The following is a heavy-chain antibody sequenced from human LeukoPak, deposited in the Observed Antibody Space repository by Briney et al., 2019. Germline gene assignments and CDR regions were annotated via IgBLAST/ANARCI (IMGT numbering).Heavy chain of an antibody. J-gene: IGHJ3*02. D-gene: IGHD5-18*01. CDR1: GDSISSYY. CDR2: IYYSGNT. V-gene: IGHV4-59*07. Sequence: SDTLSPTCTVSGDSISSYYWSWIRQPPGKGLEWIGYIYYSGNTNYNPSLKSRVTKSVDTSKNLYSLKLSSVTAADTAVYYCARSGYKYGADALDIWGQGTMVTVSS. CDR3: ARSGYKYGADALDI.